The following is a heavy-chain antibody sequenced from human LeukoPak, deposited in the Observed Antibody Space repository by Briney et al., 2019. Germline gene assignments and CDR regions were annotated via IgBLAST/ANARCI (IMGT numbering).Heavy chain of an antibody. CDR2: INNDGSST. Sequence: GGSLRLSCAASGFTFSSYWMHWVRQVPGKGLVWVSRINNDGSSTTYADSVKGRFTISGDNAKNTMYLQMNSLRAEDTAVYYCARDKAWGFVDFWGQGTLVTVSS. J-gene: IGHJ4*02. CDR1: GFTFSSYW. D-gene: IGHD7-27*01. V-gene: IGHV3-74*01. CDR3: ARDKAWGFVDF.